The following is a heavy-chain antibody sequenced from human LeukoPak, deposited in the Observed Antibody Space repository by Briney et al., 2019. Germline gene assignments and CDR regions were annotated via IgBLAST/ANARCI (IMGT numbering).Heavy chain of an antibody. CDR3: ARAFGIQSNY. D-gene: IGHD3-16*01. Sequence: SETLSLTCAVYGGSFSGYYWSWIRQPPGRGLEWIGEIKHDGTTNYNPSLKSRVIMSVDTSKNQFSLHLSSVTAVDTAVYYCARAFGIQSNYWGQGALVTVSS. CDR1: GGSFSGYY. V-gene: IGHV4-34*01. J-gene: IGHJ4*02. CDR2: IKHDGTT.